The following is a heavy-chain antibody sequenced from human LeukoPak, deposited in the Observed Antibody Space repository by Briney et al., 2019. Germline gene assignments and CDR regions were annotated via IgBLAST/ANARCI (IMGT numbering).Heavy chain of an antibody. V-gene: IGHV3-30*03. J-gene: IGHJ4*02. CDR3: ARVYYDSSGYYYGADY. D-gene: IGHD3-22*01. CDR2: ISYDGSNK. Sequence: GGSLRLSCAVSGFTFSNYGMHWVRQAPGKGLEWVAVISYDGSNKYYADSVKGRFTISRDNSKNTLYLQMNSLRAEDTAVYYCARVYYDSSGYYYGADYWGQGTLVTVSS. CDR1: GFTFSNYG.